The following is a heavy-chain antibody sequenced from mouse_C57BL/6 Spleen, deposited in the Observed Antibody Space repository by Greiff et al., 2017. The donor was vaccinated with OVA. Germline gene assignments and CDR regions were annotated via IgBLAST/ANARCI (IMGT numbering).Heavy chain of an antibody. J-gene: IGHJ2*01. CDR3: AKKLTGDY. D-gene: IGHD4-1*01. CDR2: ISSGSSTI. Sequence: EVKLMESGGDLVKPGGSLKLSCAASGFTFSDYGMHWVRQAPEKGLEWVAYISSGSSTIYYADTVKGRFTISRDNAKNTLFLQMTSLRSEDTAMYYCAKKLTGDYWGQGTTLTVSS. V-gene: IGHV5-17*01. CDR1: GFTFSDYG.